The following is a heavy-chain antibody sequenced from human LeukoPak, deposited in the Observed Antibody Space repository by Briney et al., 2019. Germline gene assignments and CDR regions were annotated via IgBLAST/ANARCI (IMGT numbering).Heavy chain of an antibody. CDR3: ARAMGSSSWSPFDY. Sequence: SETLSLTCTVSGGSISSYYWSWIRQPPGKGLEWIGYIYYSGSTNYNPSLKSRVTTSVDTSKNQFSLKLSSVTAADTAVYYCARAMGSSSWSPFDYWGQGTLVTVSS. CDR2: IYYSGST. CDR1: GGSISSYY. J-gene: IGHJ4*02. V-gene: IGHV4-59*01. D-gene: IGHD6-13*01.